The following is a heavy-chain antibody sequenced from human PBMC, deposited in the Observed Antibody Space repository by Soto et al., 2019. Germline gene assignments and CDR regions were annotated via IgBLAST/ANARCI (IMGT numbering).Heavy chain of an antibody. D-gene: IGHD6-13*01. CDR1: GFTFSSYG. J-gene: IGHJ4*02. CDR2: IWYDGSNK. CDR3: ARDESPYSSSWQFDY. V-gene: IGHV3-33*01. Sequence: PGGSLRLSCAASGFTFSSYGMHWVRQAPGKGLEWVAVIWYDGSNKYYADSVKGRFTISRDNSKNTLYLQMNSLRSEDTAVYYCARDESPYSSSWQFDYWGQGTLVTVSS.